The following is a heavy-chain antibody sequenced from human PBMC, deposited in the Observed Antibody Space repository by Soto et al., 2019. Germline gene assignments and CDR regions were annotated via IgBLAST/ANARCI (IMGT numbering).Heavy chain of an antibody. CDR3: ARQRTSVVTQAYFDV. V-gene: IGHV4-39*01. Sequence: PSETLSLTCFVSGASFSDSNYYWVWIRQPPGEGLQWIGSIYYSGRTYNNPSLRSRVSMSIDTSKDQFSLKLKSVTAADTALYFCARQRTSVVTQAYFDVWGPGSLVTVSS. CDR1: GASFSDSNYY. CDR2: IYYSGRT. D-gene: IGHD2-21*02. J-gene: IGHJ4*02.